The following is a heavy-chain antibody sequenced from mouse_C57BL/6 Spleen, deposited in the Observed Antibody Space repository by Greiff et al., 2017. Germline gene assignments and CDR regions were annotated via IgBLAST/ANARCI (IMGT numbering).Heavy chain of an antibody. CDR3: ARVLRDYFDY. D-gene: IGHD1-1*01. CDR2: ISYDGSN. Sequence: EVQLQQSGPGLVKPSQSLSLTCSVTGYSITSGYYWNWIRQFPGNKLEWMGYISYDGSNNYNPSLKNRISITRDTSKNQFFLKLNSVTTEDTATYYCARVLRDYFDYWGQGTTLTVSS. J-gene: IGHJ2*01. V-gene: IGHV3-6*01. CDR1: GYSITSGYY.